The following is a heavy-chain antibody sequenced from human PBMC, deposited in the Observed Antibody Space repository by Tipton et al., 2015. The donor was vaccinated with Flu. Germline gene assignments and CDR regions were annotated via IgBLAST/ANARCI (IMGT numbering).Heavy chain of an antibody. CDR1: GGSITDYH. Sequence: PGLVKPSETLSLICRVSGGSITDYHWTWIRQSAGKGLEWIGRISPSGTTKFNSSLKSRVTMSVDASKNQFSLRLTSVTGADTAMYYCARDRGGYDRYGNGPPGWFDSWGQGTQVTVSS. CDR2: ISPSGTT. J-gene: IGHJ5*01. V-gene: IGHV4-4*07. CDR3: ARDRGGYDRYGNGPPGWFDS. D-gene: IGHD5-18*01.